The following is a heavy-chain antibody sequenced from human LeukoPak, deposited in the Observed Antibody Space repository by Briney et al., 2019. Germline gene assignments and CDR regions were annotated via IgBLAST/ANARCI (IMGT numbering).Heavy chain of an antibody. CDR1: GYSFTSYW. Sequence: GESLKISCKGSGYSFTSYWIGWVRPMPGKGLEWMGIIYPGDSDTRYSPSFQGQVTISADKSISTAYLQWSSLKASDTAMYYCARHKPEYYYDSSGYYCDYWGQGTLVTVSS. V-gene: IGHV5-51*01. CDR3: ARHKPEYYYDSSGYYCDY. CDR2: IYPGDSDT. D-gene: IGHD3-22*01. J-gene: IGHJ4*02.